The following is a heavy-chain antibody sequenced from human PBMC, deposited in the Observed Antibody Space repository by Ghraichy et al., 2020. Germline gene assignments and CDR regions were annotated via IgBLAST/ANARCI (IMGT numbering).Heavy chain of an antibody. CDR3: ARDHVVGAIIDY. Sequence: GESLNISCAASGFPFSSYWMLWVRQVPGKGLEWVSRINSDGSAASYADSVRGRFTMSRDNAKNTLYLQMNSLRGEDTALYYCARDHVVGAIIDYLGQGTLVTVSS. CDR1: GFPFSSYW. J-gene: IGHJ4*02. CDR2: INSDGSAA. D-gene: IGHD1-26*01. V-gene: IGHV3-74*01.